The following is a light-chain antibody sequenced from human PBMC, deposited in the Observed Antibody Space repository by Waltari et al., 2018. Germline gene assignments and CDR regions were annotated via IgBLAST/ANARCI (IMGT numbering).Light chain of an antibody. J-gene: IGKJ5*01. Sequence: EIVLPKSPAPLPLSQGERATSPCRTSQSVSSYLAWYQQKPGQAPRLLIYDASNRATGIPARFSGSGSGTDFTLTISSLEPEDFAVYYCQQRSNWPQITFGQGTRLEIK. CDR2: DAS. CDR1: QSVSSY. CDR3: QQRSNWPQIT. V-gene: IGKV3-11*01.